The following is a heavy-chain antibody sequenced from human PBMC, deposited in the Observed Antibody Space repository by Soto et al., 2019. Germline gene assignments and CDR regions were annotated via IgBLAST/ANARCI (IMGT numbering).Heavy chain of an antibody. D-gene: IGHD3-22*01. Sequence: SETLSLTCAVYGGSFSGYYWSWIRQPPGKGLEWIGEINHSGSTNYNPSLKSRVTISVDTSKNQFSLKLSSVTAADTAVYYCARATYYYDSSGYYRPRTFYYFDYWGQGTLVTVSS. V-gene: IGHV4-34*01. CDR2: INHSGST. J-gene: IGHJ4*02. CDR1: GGSFSGYY. CDR3: ARATYYYDSSGYYRPRTFYYFDY.